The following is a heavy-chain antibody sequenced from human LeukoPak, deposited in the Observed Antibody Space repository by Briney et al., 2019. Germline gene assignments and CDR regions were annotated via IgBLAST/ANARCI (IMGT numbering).Heavy chain of an antibody. CDR2: ISSSSSYI. CDR1: GFTFSSYS. CDR3: ARDTYIAAAAPDDAFDI. V-gene: IGHV3-21*01. Sequence: GGSLRLSCAASGFTFSSYSMNWVRQAPGKGLEWVSSISSSSSYIYYADSVKGRVTISRDNAKNSLYLQMNSLRAEDTAVYYCARDTYIAAAAPDDAFDIWGQGTMVTVSS. D-gene: IGHD6-13*01. J-gene: IGHJ3*02.